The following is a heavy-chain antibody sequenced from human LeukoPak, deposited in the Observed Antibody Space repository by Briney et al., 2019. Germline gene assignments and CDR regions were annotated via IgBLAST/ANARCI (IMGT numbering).Heavy chain of an antibody. CDR1: GFTFSNSA. CDR3: ARGVAISSSGWYDTFDY. CDR2: ISTNGDRT. V-gene: IGHV3-64*02. D-gene: IGHD6-19*01. Sequence: GGSLRLSCAASGFTFSNSAMYWVRQAPGKGLEFVSVISTNGDRTYYADSVKGRFTISRDNSKNTLYLQMGSLRADDMAIYYCARGVAISSSGWYDTFDYWGQGALVTISS. J-gene: IGHJ4*02.